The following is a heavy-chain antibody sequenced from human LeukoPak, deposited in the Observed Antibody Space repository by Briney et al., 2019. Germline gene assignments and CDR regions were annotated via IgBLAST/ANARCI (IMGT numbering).Heavy chain of an antibody. CDR1: GFTFSTYW. V-gene: IGHV3-7*01. D-gene: IGHD1-26*01. J-gene: IGHJ4*02. Sequence: GGSLRLSCAASGFTFSTYWMAWVRQAPGKGLEWVANIKEDESAKHQADSVKGRFIISRDNAQNSVYLQMSSLRGEDTAVYYCARDVGGSLDYWGQGTLVTVSS. CDR2: IKEDESAK. CDR3: ARDVGGSLDY.